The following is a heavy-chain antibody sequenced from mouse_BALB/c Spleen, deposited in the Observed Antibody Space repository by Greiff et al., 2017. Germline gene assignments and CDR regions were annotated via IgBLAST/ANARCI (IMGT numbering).Heavy chain of an antibody. CDR2: INPSSGYT. D-gene: IGHD2-14*01. J-gene: IGHJ4*01. CDR1: GYTFTSYT. V-gene: IGHV1-4*01. Sequence: VQLQESGAELARPGASVKMSCKASGYTFTSYTMHWVKQRPGQGLEWIGYINPSSGYTNYNQKFKDKATLTADKSSSTAYMQLSSLTSEDTAVYYCARGGRVRRIHYAMDYWGQGTSVTVSS. CDR3: ARGGRVRRIHYAMDY.